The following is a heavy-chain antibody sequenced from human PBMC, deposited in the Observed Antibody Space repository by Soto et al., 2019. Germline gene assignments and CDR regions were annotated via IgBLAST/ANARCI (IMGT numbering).Heavy chain of an antibody. V-gene: IGHV1-2*04. J-gene: IGHJ3*02. CDR1: GYTFTGYY. D-gene: IGHD5-12*01. Sequence: ASVKVSCKASGYTFTGYYMHWVRQAPGQGLEWMGWINPNSGGTNYAQKFQGWVTMTRDTSISTAYMELSRLRSDDTALYYCARAQGHADLVATIFAFDIWGQGTMVTVSS. CDR3: ARAQGHADLVATIFAFDI. CDR2: INPNSGGT.